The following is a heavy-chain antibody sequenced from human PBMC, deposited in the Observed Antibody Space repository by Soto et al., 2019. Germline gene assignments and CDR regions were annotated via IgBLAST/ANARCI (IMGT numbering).Heavy chain of an antibody. Sequence: ASVKVSCKASGYTFTSYGISWVRQAPGQGLEWMGWISAYNGNTNYAQKLQGRVTMTTDTSTSTAYMELRSLRSDDTAVYYCARSLHTTYYDFWSGYLGYYFDYWGQGTLVTAPQ. CDR2: ISAYNGNT. CDR3: ARSLHTTYYDFWSGYLGYYFDY. V-gene: IGHV1-18*01. J-gene: IGHJ4*02. D-gene: IGHD3-3*01. CDR1: GYTFTSYG.